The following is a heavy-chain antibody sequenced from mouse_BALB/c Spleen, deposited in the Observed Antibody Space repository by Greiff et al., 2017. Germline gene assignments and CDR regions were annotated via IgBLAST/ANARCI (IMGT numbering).Heavy chain of an antibody. D-gene: IGHD1-2*01. V-gene: IGHV14-3*02. CDR3: ARGGNYYGYEAMDY. CDR2: IDPANGNT. Sequence: VQLQQSGAELVKPGASVKLSCTASGFNIKDTYMHWVKQRPEQGLEWIGRIDPANGNTKYDPKFQGKATITADTSSNTAYLQLSSLTSEDTAVYYCARGGNYYGYEAMDYWGQGTSVTVSS. J-gene: IGHJ4*01. CDR1: GFNIKDTY.